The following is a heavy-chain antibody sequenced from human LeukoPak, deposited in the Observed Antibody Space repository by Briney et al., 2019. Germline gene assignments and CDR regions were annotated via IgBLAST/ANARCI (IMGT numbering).Heavy chain of an antibody. D-gene: IGHD3-22*01. J-gene: IGHJ5*02. CDR3: ARGHYYDSSGPRFDP. CDR1: DGSISSGDYY. Sequence: SQTLSLTCTVSDGSISSGDYYWSWIRQPPGKGLEWIGYIYYSGSTYYNPSLKSRVTISVDTSKNQFSLKLSSVTAADTAVYYCARGHYYDSSGPRFDPWGQGTLVTVSS. CDR2: IYYSGST. V-gene: IGHV4-30-4*01.